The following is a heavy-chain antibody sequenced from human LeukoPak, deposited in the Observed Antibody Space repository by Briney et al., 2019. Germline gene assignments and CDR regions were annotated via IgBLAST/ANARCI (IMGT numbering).Heavy chain of an antibody. CDR1: GGSISSGDNY. Sequence: SETLSLTCTVSGGSISSGDNYWSWIRQHPGKGLEWIGYIYSSGSTYYNPSLKSRVTISIDTSKNQFSLKLSSVTAADTAVYYCARASHASSWLYWGQGTRLTVSS. CDR2: IYSSGST. CDR3: ARASHASSWLY. D-gene: IGHD6-13*01. J-gene: IGHJ4*02. V-gene: IGHV4-31*03.